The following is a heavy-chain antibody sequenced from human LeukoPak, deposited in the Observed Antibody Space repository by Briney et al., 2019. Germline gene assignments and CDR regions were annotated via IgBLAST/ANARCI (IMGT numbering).Heavy chain of an antibody. CDR2: IYYSGST. V-gene: IGHV4-59*08. J-gene: IGHJ5*02. Sequence: TSETLSLTCTVSGGSISSYYWSWIRQPPGKGLEWIGYIYYSGSTNYNPSLKSRVTISVDTSKNQFSLKLSSVTAADTAVYYCASLAAAFAVVGWFDPWGQGTLVTVSS. CDR3: ASLAAAFAVVGWFDP. CDR1: GGSISSYY. D-gene: IGHD6-13*01.